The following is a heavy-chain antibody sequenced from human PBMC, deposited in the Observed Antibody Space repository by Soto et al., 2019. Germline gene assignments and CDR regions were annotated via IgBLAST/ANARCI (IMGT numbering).Heavy chain of an antibody. D-gene: IGHD2-15*01. V-gene: IGHV3-66*01. Sequence: GGSLRLSCAASGFTVSSNYMTWDRQAPGKGLEWVSVIYSGGSTNYADSVKGRFTISRDDSKNTLFLQMNSLRAEDTAVYYCATAKLLLPWLFDYWGQGTLVTVS. CDR3: ATAKLLLPWLFDY. CDR2: IYSGGST. CDR1: GFTVSSNY. J-gene: IGHJ4*02.